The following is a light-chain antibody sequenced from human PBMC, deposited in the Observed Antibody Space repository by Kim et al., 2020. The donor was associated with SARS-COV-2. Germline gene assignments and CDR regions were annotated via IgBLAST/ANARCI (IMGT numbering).Light chain of an antibody. Sequence: RPTPTHTRTANSNAVAYEGAAWRQHHQGHPPKHLLYSNNDRPSGIPERLAPHRSANTASLTITGLQPADEADYDCSAWDRSLKGWVFGGGTQLTVL. CDR3: SAWDRSLKGWV. V-gene: IGLV10-54*01. CDR1: SNAVAYEG. CDR2: SNN. J-gene: IGLJ3*02.